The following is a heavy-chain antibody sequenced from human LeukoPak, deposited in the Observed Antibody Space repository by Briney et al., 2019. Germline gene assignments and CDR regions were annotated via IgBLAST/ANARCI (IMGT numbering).Heavy chain of an antibody. Sequence: SETLSLTCTVSGGSISGYYWSWIRQPPGKGLEWIGYIYYSGSTNYNPSLKSRVTISVDTSKNQFSLKLSSVTAADTAVYYCVRDRYGGNSQIFDYWGQGTLVTVSS. J-gene: IGHJ4*02. D-gene: IGHD4-23*01. CDR3: VRDRYGGNSQIFDY. CDR2: IYYSGST. CDR1: GGSISGYY. V-gene: IGHV4-59*01.